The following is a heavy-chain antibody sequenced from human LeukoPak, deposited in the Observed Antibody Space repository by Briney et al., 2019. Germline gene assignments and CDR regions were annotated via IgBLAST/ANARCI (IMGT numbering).Heavy chain of an antibody. CDR3: ARGRYSYGFDY. CDR2: INHSGST. J-gene: IGHJ4*02. Sequence: PESLSLTCAVYGGSFSGYYWRWVPQPPGKGLEWVGEINHSGSTNYNPSLKSRVTISVDTSKNQFSLKLSSVTAADTAVYYCARGRYSYGFDYWGQGTLDTVSS. CDR1: GGSFSGYY. V-gene: IGHV4-34*01. D-gene: IGHD5-18*01.